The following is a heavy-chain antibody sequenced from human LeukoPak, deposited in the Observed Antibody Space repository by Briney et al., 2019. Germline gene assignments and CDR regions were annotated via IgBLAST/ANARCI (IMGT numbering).Heavy chain of an antibody. CDR2: INSDGSST. D-gene: IGHD3-22*01. V-gene: IGHV3-74*01. Sequence: GGSLRLSCAASGFTFSSYWMHWVRQAPGKGLVWVSRINSDGSSTSYADSVKGRFTIFRDNAKNTLYLQMNSLRAEDTAVYYCAREGDSSGYYTNWFDPWGQGTLVTVSS. CDR1: GFTFSSYW. CDR3: AREGDSSGYYTNWFDP. J-gene: IGHJ5*02.